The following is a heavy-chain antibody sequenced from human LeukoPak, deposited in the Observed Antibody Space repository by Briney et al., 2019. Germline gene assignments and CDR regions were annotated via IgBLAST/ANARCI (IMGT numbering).Heavy chain of an antibody. Sequence: SETLSLTCTVSGGSISSYYWSWIRQPPGKGLEWIWYIYYSGSTNYNPSLKSRVTISVDTSKNQFSLKLSSVTAADTAVYYCARAGGPKSAVTLNYWGQGTLVTVSS. J-gene: IGHJ4*02. CDR2: IYYSGST. V-gene: IGHV4-59*01. CDR1: GGSISSYY. CDR3: ARAGGPKSAVTLNY. D-gene: IGHD4-23*01.